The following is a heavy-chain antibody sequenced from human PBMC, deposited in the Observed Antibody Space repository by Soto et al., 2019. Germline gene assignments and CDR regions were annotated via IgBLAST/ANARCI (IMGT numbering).Heavy chain of an antibody. CDR3: ARDYRASYPAYYYYGMDV. CDR1: GGSISSGGYY. D-gene: IGHD3-16*02. J-gene: IGHJ6*02. Sequence: QVQLQESGPGLVKPSQTLSLTCTVSGGSISSGGYYWSWIRQHPGKGLEWMGSIYYSTYDNPSLTSRVTLSVDTSKNQFSLKLSSVTAADTAVYYCARDYRASYPAYYYYGMDVWGQGTTVTVSS. V-gene: IGHV4-31*03. CDR2: IYYST.